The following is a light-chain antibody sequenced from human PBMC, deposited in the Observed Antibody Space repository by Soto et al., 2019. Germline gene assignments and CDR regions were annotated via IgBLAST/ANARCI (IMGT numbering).Light chain of an antibody. CDR3: QQYDNLYN. CDR2: DAS. Sequence: DIQMTQSPSSLSASVGDRVTITCQASQDISNYLNWYQQKPGKAPKLLIYDASNLETGVPSRFSGSGSGTDFTFTISSLQPEDIATYYCQQYDNLYNFGQGTKLEIK. V-gene: IGKV1-33*01. CDR1: QDISNY. J-gene: IGKJ2*01.